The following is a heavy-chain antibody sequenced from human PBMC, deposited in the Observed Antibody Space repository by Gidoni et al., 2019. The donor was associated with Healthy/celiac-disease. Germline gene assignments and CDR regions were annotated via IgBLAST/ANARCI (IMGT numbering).Heavy chain of an antibody. Sequence: EVQLVQSGAEVKKPGESLKISCKGSGYSFTSYWIGWVRQMPGKGLEWMGIIYPGDSDTRYSPSFQGQVTISADKSISTAYLQWSSLKASDTAMYYCARRRGYSYGRTYYYYYYGMDVWGQGTTVTVSS. V-gene: IGHV5-51*01. CDR3: ARRRGYSYGRTYYYYYYGMDV. J-gene: IGHJ6*02. D-gene: IGHD5-18*01. CDR2: IYPGDSDT. CDR1: GYSFTSYW.